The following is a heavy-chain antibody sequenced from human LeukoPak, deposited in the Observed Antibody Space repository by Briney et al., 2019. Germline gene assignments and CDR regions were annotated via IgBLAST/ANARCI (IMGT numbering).Heavy chain of an antibody. CDR1: GFTFSNAW. CDR3: VRGGYRGFDYEY. CDR2: ISPDSNYK. Sequence: GGSLRLSCAASGFTFSNAWMNWLRLAPGKGLEWVSSISPDSNYKYYVDSVKGRFTISRDNAKSSLYLQMNSLRAEDTAVYYCVRGGYRGFDYEYWGQGTLVTVSS. V-gene: IGHV3-21*01. D-gene: IGHD5-12*01. J-gene: IGHJ4*02.